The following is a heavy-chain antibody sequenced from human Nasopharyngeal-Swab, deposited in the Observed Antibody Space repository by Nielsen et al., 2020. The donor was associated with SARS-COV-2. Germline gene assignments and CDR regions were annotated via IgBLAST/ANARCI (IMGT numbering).Heavy chain of an antibody. CDR3: ARIVGGRIDYYYYYGMDV. CDR2: IFSNDEK. Sequence: SGPTLMQPTETLTLTCTVSGFSLSNARMGVSWIRQPPGKALDWLAHIFSNDEKSYSTSLKSRLTISKDTSKSQVVLTMTNMDPVDTATYYCARIVGGRIDYYYYYGMDVWGQGTTVTVSS. D-gene: IGHD4-23*01. V-gene: IGHV2-26*01. J-gene: IGHJ6*02. CDR1: GFSLSNARMG.